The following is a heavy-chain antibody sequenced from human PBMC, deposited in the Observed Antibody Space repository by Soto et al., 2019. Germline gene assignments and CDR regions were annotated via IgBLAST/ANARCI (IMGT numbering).Heavy chain of an antibody. V-gene: IGHV3-15*01. CDR3: TTDPRD. Sequence: EVQLVESGGGSAKPGESLRLSCAASGFIFRHSWMSWVRQAPGKGPEWIGRIKSKADGGTIDYAASVKDRLTVSRDDSRNMFYLQMNSLRTEDTAVYYCTTDPRDWGQGPLVTVSS. CDR2: IKSKADGGTI. CDR1: GFIFRHSW. J-gene: IGHJ4*02.